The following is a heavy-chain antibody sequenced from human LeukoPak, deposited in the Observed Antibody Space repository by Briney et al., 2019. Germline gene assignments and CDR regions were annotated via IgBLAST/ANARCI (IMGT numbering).Heavy chain of an antibody. CDR2: IRYDGTIK. CDR3: AKNPDSSGWKFFDY. D-gene: IGHD6-19*01. CDR1: GFSLSNYG. Sequence: GGSLRLSCAASGFSLSNYGLHWVRQAPGKGLEWVLFIRYDGTIKYYADSVKGRFTISRDNSNNTLYLQMNGLRADDTAVYYCAKNPDSSGWKFFDYWGQGTLVTVSS. J-gene: IGHJ4*02. V-gene: IGHV3-30*02.